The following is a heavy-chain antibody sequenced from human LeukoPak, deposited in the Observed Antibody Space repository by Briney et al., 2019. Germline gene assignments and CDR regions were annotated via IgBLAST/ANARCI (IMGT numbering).Heavy chain of an antibody. V-gene: IGHV3-30-3*01. J-gene: IGHJ4*02. CDR1: GFTFSSYA. CDR2: ISYDGSNK. D-gene: IGHD3-22*01. Sequence: GRSLRLSCAASGFTFSSYAMHWVRQAPGKGLEWVAVISYDGSNKYYADSVKGRFTISRDNSKNTLYLQMNSLRAEDTAVYYCARPISGYYYAFDYWGQGTLVTVSS. CDR3: ARPISGYYYAFDY.